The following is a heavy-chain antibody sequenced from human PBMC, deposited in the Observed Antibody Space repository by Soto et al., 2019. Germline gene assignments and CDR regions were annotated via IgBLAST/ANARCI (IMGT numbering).Heavy chain of an antibody. CDR3: ARGYCSGGSCYNYGMDV. CDR1: GGTFSSYA. V-gene: IGHV1-69*12. CDR2: FIPIFGTA. Sequence: QVQLVQSGAEVKKPGSSVKVSCKASGGTFSSYAISWVRQAPGQGLEWMGGFIPIFGTANYAQKFQGRVTITADESTSTAYMELSSLRSEDTAVYYCARGYCSGGSCYNYGMDVWGQGTTVTVSS. D-gene: IGHD2-15*01. J-gene: IGHJ6*02.